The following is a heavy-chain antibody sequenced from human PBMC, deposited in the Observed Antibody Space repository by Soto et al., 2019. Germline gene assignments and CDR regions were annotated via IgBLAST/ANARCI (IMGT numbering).Heavy chain of an antibody. CDR3: ARQYCSGWYQHFDY. J-gene: IGHJ4*02. CDR2: IYYSGST. V-gene: IGHV4-59*08. Sequence: SETLSLTCTVSGGSISSYYWSWIRQPPGKGLEWIGYIYYSGSTNYNPSLKSRVTISVDTSKNQFSLKLNSMTAADTAVYYCARQYCSGWYQHFDYWGQGALVTVSS. D-gene: IGHD6-19*01. CDR1: GGSISSYY.